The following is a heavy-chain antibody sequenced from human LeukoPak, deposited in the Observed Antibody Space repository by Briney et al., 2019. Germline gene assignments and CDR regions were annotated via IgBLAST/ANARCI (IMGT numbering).Heavy chain of an antibody. D-gene: IGHD5-24*01. V-gene: IGHV3-9*01. CDR2: ISWNSGSI. J-gene: IGHJ4*02. CDR3: AKDRDGYNSEFDY. CDR1: GFTFDDYA. Sequence: GRSLRLSCAASGFTFDDYAMHWVRQAPGKGLEWVSGISWNSGSIGYADSVKGRFTISRDNAKNSLYLQMNSLRAEDTALYYCAKDRDGYNSEFDYWGQGTLVTVSS.